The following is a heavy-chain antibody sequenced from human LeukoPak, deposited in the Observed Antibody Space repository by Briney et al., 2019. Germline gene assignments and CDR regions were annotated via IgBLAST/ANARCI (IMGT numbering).Heavy chain of an antibody. V-gene: IGHV3-30*14. CDR3: ARALYGSGSYYPYYFDY. Sequence: PGRSLRLSCAASGFTFSSYAMHWVRQAPGKGLEWVAVISYDGSNKYYADSVKDRFTISRDNSKNTLYLQMNSLRAEDTAVYYCARALYGSGSYYPYYFDYWGQGTLVTVSS. J-gene: IGHJ4*02. CDR1: GFTFSSYA. D-gene: IGHD3-10*01. CDR2: ISYDGSNK.